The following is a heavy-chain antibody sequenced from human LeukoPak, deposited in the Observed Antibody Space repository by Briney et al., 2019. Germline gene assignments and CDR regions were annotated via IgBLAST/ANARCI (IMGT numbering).Heavy chain of an antibody. V-gene: IGHV3-48*03. Sequence: GGSLRLSCAASGFTFSSYEMNWVRQAPGKGLEWVSFISNSGRTKYYADSVKGRFTISRDNSKNTLYLQMNSLRAEDTAVYYCARGPERTGVGTRYYYDMDVWGQGTTVTVSS. CDR1: GFTFSSYE. D-gene: IGHD2-8*01. CDR2: ISNSGRTK. CDR3: ARGPERTGVGTRYYYDMDV. J-gene: IGHJ6*02.